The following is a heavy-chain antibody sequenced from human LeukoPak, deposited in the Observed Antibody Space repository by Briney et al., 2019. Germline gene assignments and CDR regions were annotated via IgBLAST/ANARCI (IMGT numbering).Heavy chain of an antibody. Sequence: GESLKISCKGSGYSFGNRWIGWVRQMPGKGLEWMGIIYPDDSDTIYSPSFEGQVTISADKSISTAYLQWSSLKASDTAMYYCARGGYGSGSSYNYYGMDVWGQGTTVTVSS. J-gene: IGHJ6*02. CDR1: GYSFGNRW. V-gene: IGHV5-51*01. CDR2: IYPDDSDT. D-gene: IGHD3-10*01. CDR3: ARGGYGSGSSYNYYGMDV.